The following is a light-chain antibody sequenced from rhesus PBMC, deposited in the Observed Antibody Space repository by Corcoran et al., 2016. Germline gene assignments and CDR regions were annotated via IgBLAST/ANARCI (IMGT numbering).Light chain of an antibody. J-gene: IGKJ2*01. CDR2: QTS. V-gene: IGKV7-13*01. Sequence: DIVLTQSPASLAVSPGQRATITCRASESVSFFGINLIHWYQQKPGQPPKLRIYQTSKKNTGVPAWFSGGGSGTDFTLAINPVEADDAAYDYGQQSVNSPYSFGQGTKLEIK. CDR1: ESVSFFGINL. CDR3: QQSVNSPYS.